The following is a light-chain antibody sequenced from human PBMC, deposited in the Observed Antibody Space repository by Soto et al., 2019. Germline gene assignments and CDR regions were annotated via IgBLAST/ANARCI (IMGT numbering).Light chain of an antibody. CDR2: RNN. J-gene: IGLJ2*01. V-gene: IGLV1-47*01. CDR3: AAWDDSLSGPV. CDR1: SSNIGNNY. Sequence: VLTQPPSASGTPGQRITISCSGSSSNIGNNYGYWYQQLPGTAPKLLIYRNNQRPSGDPDRFSGSKSGTSASLAISGLRSEDEADYYCAAWDDSLSGPVFGGGTKVTAL.